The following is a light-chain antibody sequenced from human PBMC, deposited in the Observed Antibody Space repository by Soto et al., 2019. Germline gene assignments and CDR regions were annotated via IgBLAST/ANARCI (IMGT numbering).Light chain of an antibody. CDR1: SFNIGITS. CDR3: GTWDSSLSADV. Sequence: QSVLTQPPSVSAAPGQKGTISCSGSSFNIGITSVSWYQQLPEAAPKLLIYENDKRPSGIPDRFSGAKSGTSATLGITGLQTGDEADYYCGTWDSSLSADVFGTRTKVTVL. J-gene: IGLJ1*01. CDR2: END. V-gene: IGLV1-51*02.